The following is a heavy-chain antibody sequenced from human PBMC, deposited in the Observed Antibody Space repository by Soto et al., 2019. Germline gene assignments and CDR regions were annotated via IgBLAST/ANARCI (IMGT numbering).Heavy chain of an antibody. Sequence: GGSLRLSCAASGFTFSSYWMSWVRQAPGKWLEWVANIKQDGSEKYYVDSVKGRFTISRDNAKNSLYLQMNSLRAEDTAVYYCARGIAGTTPYYYYGMDVWGQGXTVTVYS. D-gene: IGHD1-1*01. V-gene: IGHV3-7*01. J-gene: IGHJ6*02. CDR1: GFTFSSYW. CDR3: ARGIAGTTPYYYYGMDV. CDR2: IKQDGSEK.